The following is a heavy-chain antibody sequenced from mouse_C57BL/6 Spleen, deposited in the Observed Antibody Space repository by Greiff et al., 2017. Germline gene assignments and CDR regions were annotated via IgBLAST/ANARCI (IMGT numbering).Heavy chain of an antibody. CDR1: GYTFTSYW. Sequence: QVQLQQPGAELVRPGSSVKLSCKASGYTFTSYWMDWVKQRPGQGLEWIGNIYPSDSENHYNQKFKDKATLTVDKSYSTAYMQLSSLTSGDSAVYYCARGGYYYGSSFDYWGQGTTLTVSS. CDR3: ARGGYYYGSSFDY. J-gene: IGHJ2*01. CDR2: IYPSDSEN. V-gene: IGHV1-61*01. D-gene: IGHD1-1*01.